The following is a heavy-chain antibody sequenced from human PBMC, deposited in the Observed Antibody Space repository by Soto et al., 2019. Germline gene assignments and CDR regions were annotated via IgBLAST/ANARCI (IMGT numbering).Heavy chain of an antibody. V-gene: IGHV4-30-4*01. J-gene: IGHJ3*02. CDR1: GDSMSRGDYY. D-gene: IGHD4-17*01. CDR2: VYHTGST. Sequence: QVQLQESGPGLVKPSQTLSLSCTVSGDSMSRGDYYWSWIRLPPGKGLEWIGFVYHTGSTYYSPYLKGRVDLSVHTSKNQFSRKLNSVTAADTAVFYCARDHLYAYGDFSHVFDMWGQGTMVTVSS. CDR3: ARDHLYAYGDFSHVFDM.